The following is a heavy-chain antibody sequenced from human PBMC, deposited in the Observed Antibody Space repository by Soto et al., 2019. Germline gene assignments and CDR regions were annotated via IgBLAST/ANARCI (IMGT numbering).Heavy chain of an antibody. V-gene: IGHV1-3*01. J-gene: IGHJ4*02. CDR3: ARLSPGRIAVAGVFDY. D-gene: IGHD6-19*01. CDR1: GYTFTSYA. CDR2: INAGNGNT. Sequence: ASVKVSCKASGYTFTSYAMHWVRQAPGQRLEWMGWINAGNGNTKYSQKFQGRVTITRDTSASTAYMELSSLRSEDTAVYYCARLSPGRIAVAGVFDYWGQGTLVTVS.